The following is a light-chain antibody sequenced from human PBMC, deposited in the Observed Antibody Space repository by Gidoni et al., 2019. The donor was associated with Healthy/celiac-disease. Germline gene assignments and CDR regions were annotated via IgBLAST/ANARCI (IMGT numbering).Light chain of an antibody. Sequence: QSVLTQPPSVPGAPGQRVTISCTGSSSNIGAGYDVHWYQQLPGTAPKLLIYCNSNRPSGVPDRFSGSKSGTSASLAITGLQAEDEADYYCQSYDSSLSGWVFGGGTKLTVL. CDR3: QSYDSSLSGWV. CDR2: CNS. V-gene: IGLV1-40*01. J-gene: IGLJ3*02. CDR1: SSNIGAGYD.